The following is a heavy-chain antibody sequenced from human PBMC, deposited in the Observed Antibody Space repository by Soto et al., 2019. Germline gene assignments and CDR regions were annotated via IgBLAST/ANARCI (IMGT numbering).Heavy chain of an antibody. CDR3: AKQPGRRPDYYYYYMDV. CDR1: GFTFSSYA. CDR2: ISGSGGST. V-gene: IGHV3-23*01. D-gene: IGHD1-1*01. Sequence: HPGGSLRLSCAASGFTFSSYAMSWVRQAPGKGLEWVSAISGSGGSTYYADSVKGRFTISRDNSKNTLYLQMNSLRAEDTAVYYCAKQPGRRPDYYYYYMDVWGKGTTVTVSS. J-gene: IGHJ6*03.